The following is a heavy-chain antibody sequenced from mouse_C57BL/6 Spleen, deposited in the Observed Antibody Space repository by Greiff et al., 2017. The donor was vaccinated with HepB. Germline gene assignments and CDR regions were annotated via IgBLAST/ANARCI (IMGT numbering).Heavy chain of an antibody. CDR1: GYTFTSYW. Sequence: QVQLQQPGAELVRPGSSVKPSCKASGYTFTSYWMDWVKQRPGQGLEWIGNIYPSDSETHYNQKFKDKATLTVDKSSSTAYMQLSSLTSEDSAVYYCARWGGRYFDYWGRGTTLTVSS. CDR3: ARWGGRYFDY. J-gene: IGHJ2*01. V-gene: IGHV1-61*01. CDR2: IYPSDSET.